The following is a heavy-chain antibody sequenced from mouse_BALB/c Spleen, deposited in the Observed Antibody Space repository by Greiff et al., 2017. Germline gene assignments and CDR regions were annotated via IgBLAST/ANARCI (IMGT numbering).Heavy chain of an antibody. D-gene: IGHD2-1*01. CDR3: ARCCNYHFDD. Sequence: QVQLQQSGAELVRPGSSVKISCKASGYAFSSYWMNWVKQRPGQGLEWIGQIYPGAGDTNYNGKFKGKATLTADKSSSKAYMQLSSLTSEDSAVYFCARCCNYHFDDWGQGTTLTVSS. J-gene: IGHJ2*01. CDR1: GYAFSSYW. CDR2: IYPGAGDT. V-gene: IGHV1-80*01.